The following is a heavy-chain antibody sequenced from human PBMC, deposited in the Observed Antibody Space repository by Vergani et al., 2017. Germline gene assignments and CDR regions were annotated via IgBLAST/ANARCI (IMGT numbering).Heavy chain of an antibody. V-gene: IGHV3-7*01. D-gene: IGHD6-19*01. Sequence: EVQLVESGGGLVQPGGSLRLSCAASGFTFSSYWMSWVRQAPGKGLEWVANIKQDGSEKYYVDSVKGRFTISRDNAKNSLYLQMNSLRAEDTDVYYCARGEYSSGWYTDAFDIWGQGTMVTVSS. CDR1: GFTFSSYW. CDR3: ARGEYSSGWYTDAFDI. CDR2: IKQDGSEK. J-gene: IGHJ3*02.